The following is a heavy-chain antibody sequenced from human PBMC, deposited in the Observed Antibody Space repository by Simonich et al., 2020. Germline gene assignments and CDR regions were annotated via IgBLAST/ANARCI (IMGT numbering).Heavy chain of an antibody. CDR2: MSIDGSST. Sequence: EVQLVESGGGLVQPGGSLRLSCAASGFTFSSYWMHWGRTDPGKGVEWVARMSIDGSSTSYADSVKGRVTISRDNAKNTLYLQMDSLRAEDTAVYYCARNRLDYWGQGTLVTVSS. V-gene: IGHV3-74*01. J-gene: IGHJ4*02. CDR1: GFTFSSYW. CDR3: ARNRLDY.